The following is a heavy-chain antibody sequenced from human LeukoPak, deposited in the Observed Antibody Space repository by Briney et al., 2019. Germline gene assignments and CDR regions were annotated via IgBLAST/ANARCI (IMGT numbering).Heavy chain of an antibody. CDR1: GGTFSSYA. CDR2: IIPIFGTA. CDR3: ARVQTTYYDFWSGYYTPSYYYMDV. J-gene: IGHJ6*03. V-gene: IGHV1-69*13. D-gene: IGHD3-3*01. Sequence: GASVKVSCKASGGTFSSYAISWVRQAPGQGLEWMGGIIPIFGTANYAQKFQGRVTITADESTSTAYMELRSLRSDDTAVYYCARVQTTYYDFWSGYYTPSYYYMDVWGKGTTVTVSS.